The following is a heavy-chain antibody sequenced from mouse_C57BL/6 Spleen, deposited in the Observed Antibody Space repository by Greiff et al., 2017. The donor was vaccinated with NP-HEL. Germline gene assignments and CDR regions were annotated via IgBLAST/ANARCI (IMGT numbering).Heavy chain of an antibody. Sequence: VQLQQSGPELVKPGASVKISCKASGYTFTDSYMNWVKQSHGKSLEWIGDLNSQNGGTSYTQKFKGKATLTVDKSSSTAYMELRSLTSEDSAVYYCARNEYDGSSYDAMDYWGQGTSGTVSS. CDR2: LNSQNGGT. CDR1: GYTFTDSY. V-gene: IGHV1-26*01. J-gene: IGHJ4*01. CDR3: ARNEYDGSSYDAMDY. D-gene: IGHD1-1*01.